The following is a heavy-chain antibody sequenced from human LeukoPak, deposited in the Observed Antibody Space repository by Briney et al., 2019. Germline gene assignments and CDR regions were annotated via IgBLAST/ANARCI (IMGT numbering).Heavy chain of an antibody. CDR1: GYTFTGYY. CDR3: ARVASWVVTADFDY. CDR2: INPNSGGT. V-gene: IGHV1-2*02. D-gene: IGHD2-21*02. Sequence: ASVKVSCKASGYTFTGYYMHWVRQAPGQGLEWMGWINPNSGGTNYAQKFQGRVTMTRDTSISTAYMELSRLRSDDTAVYYCARVASWVVTADFDYWGQGTLVTVSS. J-gene: IGHJ4*02.